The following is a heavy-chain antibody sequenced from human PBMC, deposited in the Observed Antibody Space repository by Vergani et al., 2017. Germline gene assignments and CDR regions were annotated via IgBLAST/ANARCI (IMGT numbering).Heavy chain of an antibody. CDR2: IYYTGST. CDR1: GGSISSGGYY. D-gene: IGHD4-17*01. V-gene: IGHV4-31*03. CDR3: ARGDDYGDSLDY. J-gene: IGHJ4*02. Sequence: QVQLQESGPGLVKPTQTLSLTCTVSGGSISSGGYYWSWIRQHPGKGLEWIGYIYYTGSTYYAPFLKIRISISVYTSKNQFSLKLSSVTAADTAVYYCARGDDYGDSLDYWGQGTLVTVSS.